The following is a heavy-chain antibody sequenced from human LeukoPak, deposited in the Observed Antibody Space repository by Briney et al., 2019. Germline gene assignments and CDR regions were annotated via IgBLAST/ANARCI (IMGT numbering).Heavy chain of an antibody. CDR1: AGSISSYH. V-gene: IGHV4-4*07. CDR3: ARDGLYSYGYSYFDY. D-gene: IGHD5-18*01. CDR2: VYTSGST. Sequence: PSETLSLTSTVSAGSISSYHWSWIRQPAGKGLEWIGRVYTSGSTNYNPSLKSRVTISVDTSKEQLSLKLSSVTAADTAVYYCARDGLYSYGYSYFDYWGQGTLVTVSS. J-gene: IGHJ4*02.